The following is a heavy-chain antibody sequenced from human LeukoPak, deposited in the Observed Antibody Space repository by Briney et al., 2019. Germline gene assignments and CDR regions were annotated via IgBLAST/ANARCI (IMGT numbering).Heavy chain of an antibody. CDR3: ARARRDEFDV. D-gene: IGHD5-24*01. CDR2: VNYNAGT. V-gene: IGHV4-34*01. Sequence: SETLSLTCAVYGDSFKTYYWTWIRQAPEKGLEWIGEVNYNAGTNYNPSLKSRVAISMDTSKSQFSLKLTAVTAADTSMYYCARARRDEFDVWGQGTLVTVSA. CDR1: GDSFKTYY. J-gene: IGHJ4*02.